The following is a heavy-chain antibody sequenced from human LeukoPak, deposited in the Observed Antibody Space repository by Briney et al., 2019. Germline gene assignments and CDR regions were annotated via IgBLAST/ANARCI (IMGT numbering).Heavy chain of an antibody. CDR2: INTNSGGT. CDR3: AGVQIVVVTGSYYPDAFDI. V-gene: IGHV1-2*02. D-gene: IGHD2-21*02. Sequence: ASVKVSCKASGYTFTGYYMHWVRQAPGQGLEWMGWINTNSGGTNYAQKFQGRVTMTRDTSISTAYMELRSLRSDDTAVYYCAGVQIVVVTGSYYPDAFDIWGQGTMVTVSS. J-gene: IGHJ3*02. CDR1: GYTFTGYY.